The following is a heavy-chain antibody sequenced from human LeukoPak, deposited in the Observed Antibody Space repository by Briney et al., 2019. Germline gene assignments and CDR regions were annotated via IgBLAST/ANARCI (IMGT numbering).Heavy chain of an antibody. CDR1: GHSINSRSYD. D-gene: IGHD5-12*01. CDR2: LYYGGDT. Sequence: KSSDTLSLTCTVSGHSINSRSYDWGLIREPPGKGLEWIGNLYYGGDTHYNPSLKSRVTISADTSTNQFSLTLRSVTATDTAVYYGARHTRPGYGGSENAFDIWGQGTMVTVS. V-gene: IGHV4-39*01. J-gene: IGHJ3*02. CDR3: ARHTRPGYGGSENAFDI.